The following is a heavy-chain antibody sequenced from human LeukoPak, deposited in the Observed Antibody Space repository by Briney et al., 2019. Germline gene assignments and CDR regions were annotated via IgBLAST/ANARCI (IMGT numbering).Heavy chain of an antibody. D-gene: IGHD2-15*01. CDR2: IYYSGST. V-gene: IGHV4-59*08. CDR1: GGSISSNY. CDR3: ARRPLGYCSGGSCYGAWFDP. Sequence: PSETLSLTCTVSGGSISSNYWSWSRQPPGKGLEWIGYIYYSGSTNYNPSLKSRVTISVDTSKNQFSLKLSSVTAADTAVYYCARRPLGYCSGGSCYGAWFDPWGQGTLVTVSS. J-gene: IGHJ5*02.